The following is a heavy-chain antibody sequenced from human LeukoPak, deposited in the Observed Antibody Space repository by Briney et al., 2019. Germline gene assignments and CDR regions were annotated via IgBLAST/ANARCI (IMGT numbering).Heavy chain of an antibody. CDR3: ARVELPPYHDIVVVPAAVTL. CDR1: GYTFTSYG. V-gene: IGHV1-18*01. Sequence: GASVKVSCKASGYTFTSYGISWVRQAPGQGLEWMGWISAYNGNTNYAQKLQGRVTMTTDTSTSTAYMELRSLRSDDTAVYYCARVELPPYHDIVVVPAAVTLWGQGTLVTVSS. CDR2: ISAYNGNT. J-gene: IGHJ4*02. D-gene: IGHD2-2*01.